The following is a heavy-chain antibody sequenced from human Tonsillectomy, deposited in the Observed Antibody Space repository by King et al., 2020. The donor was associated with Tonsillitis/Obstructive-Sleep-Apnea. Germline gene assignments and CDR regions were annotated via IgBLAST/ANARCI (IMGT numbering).Heavy chain of an antibody. CDR2: IDLDDDK. Sequence: TLRESGPALVKPTQTLTLTCTFSGFSLSTSGMCVSWIRQPPGKALEWLALIDLDDDKYYSTTLKTRLTISKDTSKNQVDLTMTDMDPVDTATYYCARIPGDDAFDIWGQGTMVTVSS. CDR1: GFSLSTSGMC. CDR3: ARIPGDDAFDI. D-gene: IGHD2-21*01. J-gene: IGHJ3*02. V-gene: IGHV2-70*01.